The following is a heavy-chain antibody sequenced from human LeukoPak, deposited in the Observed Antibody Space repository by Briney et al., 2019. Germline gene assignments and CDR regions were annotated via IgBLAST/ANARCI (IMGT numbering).Heavy chain of an antibody. CDR2: IWYDGSNK. D-gene: IGHD5-18*01. Sequence: PGRSLRLSCAASGVTFSSYGMHWVRQAPGKGLEWVAVIWYDGSNKYYADSVKGRFTISRDNSKNTLYLQMNSLRAEDTAVYYCARDELPVDTAMALDYWGQGTLVTVSS. J-gene: IGHJ4*02. CDR3: ARDELPVDTAMALDY. CDR1: GVTFSSYG. V-gene: IGHV3-33*01.